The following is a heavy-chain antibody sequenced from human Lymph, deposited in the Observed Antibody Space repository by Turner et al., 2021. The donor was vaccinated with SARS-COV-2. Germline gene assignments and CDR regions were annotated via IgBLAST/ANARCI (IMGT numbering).Heavy chain of an antibody. V-gene: IGHV3-7*01. CDR2: IKQDGSEK. J-gene: IGHJ4*02. CDR3: ARMGSSSWYFDY. Sequence: EVQLVESGGGLDQPGGSLRHSGAASVFTFSYYWMSWVRQAPGKGLEWVANIKQDGSEKYYVDSVKGRFTISRDNAKNSLFLQMNSLRAEDTAVYYCARMGSSSWYFDYWGQGTLVTVSS. CDR1: VFTFSYYW. D-gene: IGHD1-26*01.